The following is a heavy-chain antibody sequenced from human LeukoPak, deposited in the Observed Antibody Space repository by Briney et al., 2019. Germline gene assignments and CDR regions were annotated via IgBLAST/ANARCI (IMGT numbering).Heavy chain of an antibody. D-gene: IGHD7-27*01. Sequence: ASVRVSCKTSGYSFTSNDIQWVRQATGQGLERMGWMNAYSGNIGYEQKFQGRVTITWDTSIRTAYMELSSLRSDDTAVYYCARLNWEWRSYDTWGQGTMVTVSS. CDR3: ARLNWEWRSYDT. CDR2: MNAYSGNI. V-gene: IGHV1-8*01. J-gene: IGHJ3*02. CDR1: GYSFTSND.